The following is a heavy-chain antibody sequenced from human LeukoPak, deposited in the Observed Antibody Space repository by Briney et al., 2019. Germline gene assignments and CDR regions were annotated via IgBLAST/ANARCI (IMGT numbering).Heavy chain of an antibody. Sequence: PGGSLRLSCAASGFTFSSYAMHWVRQAPGKGLEWVAVISYDGSNKYYADSVKGRFTISRDNSKNTLYLQMNSLRAEDTAVYYCARDYAMVRGVSNWFDPWGQGTLVTVSS. CDR1: GFTFSSYA. CDR3: ARDYAMVRGVSNWFDP. J-gene: IGHJ5*02. CDR2: ISYDGSNK. D-gene: IGHD3-10*01. V-gene: IGHV3-30*04.